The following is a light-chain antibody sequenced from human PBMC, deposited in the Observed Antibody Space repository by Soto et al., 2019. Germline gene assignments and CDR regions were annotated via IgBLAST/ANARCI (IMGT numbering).Light chain of an antibody. J-gene: IGKJ1*01. CDR1: QGISSS. Sequence: DSQMTQSPSAMSASLGDRVTITCRASQGISSSLAWFQQKPGKVPKRLIYGASTLQSGAPSRFSGSASGAAFTLTISSLQPEDFATYYCLQYNSYSEAFGQGTKV. CDR2: GAS. CDR3: LQYNSYSEA. V-gene: IGKV1-17*03.